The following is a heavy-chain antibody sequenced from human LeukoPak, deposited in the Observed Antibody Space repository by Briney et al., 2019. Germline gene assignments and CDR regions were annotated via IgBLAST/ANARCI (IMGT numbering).Heavy chain of an antibody. Sequence: ASVKVSCKASGGTFSSYAISWVRQAPGQGLEWMGGIIPIFGTANYAQKFQGRVTITTDESTSTAYMELSSLRSEDTAVYYCARGYCSSTSCPNPNWYFDLWGRGTLVTVSS. D-gene: IGHD2-2*01. CDR3: ARGYCSSTSCPNPNWYFDL. V-gene: IGHV1-69*05. J-gene: IGHJ2*01. CDR2: IIPIFGTA. CDR1: GGTFSSYA.